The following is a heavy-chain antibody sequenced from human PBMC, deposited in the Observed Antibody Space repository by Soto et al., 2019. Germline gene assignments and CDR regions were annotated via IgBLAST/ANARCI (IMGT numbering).Heavy chain of an antibody. V-gene: IGHV3-11*05. CDR3: ARLARLADY. CDR1: GFTFSDHY. D-gene: IGHD5-12*01. CDR2: ISGSSSDT. J-gene: IGHJ4*02. Sequence: QVQLVESGGGLVKPGGSLRLSCAASGFTFSDHYMNWIRQSPGKGLEWVSYISGSSSDTNYADSVKGRFTISRDNAKNSLYLEMNSLRDEDTAVYYCARLARLADYWGQRTLVTVSS.